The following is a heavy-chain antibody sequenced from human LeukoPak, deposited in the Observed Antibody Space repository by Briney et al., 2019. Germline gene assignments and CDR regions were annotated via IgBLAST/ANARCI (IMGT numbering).Heavy chain of an antibody. CDR3: ASGALYYGSSSLDY. D-gene: IGHD3-22*01. J-gene: IGHJ4*02. CDR2: ISAYSDNT. CDR1: GYTFTSYG. V-gene: IGHV1-18*01. Sequence: ASVKVSCKASGYTFTSYGINWVRQAPGQGLEWMGRISAYSDNTNYAQKLQGRVTMTTDTSTNTAYMELRSLRSDDTAMYYCASGALYYGSSSLDYWGQGTLVTVSS.